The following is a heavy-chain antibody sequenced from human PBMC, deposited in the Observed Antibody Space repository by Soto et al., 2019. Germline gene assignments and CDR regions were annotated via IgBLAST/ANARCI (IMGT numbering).Heavy chain of an antibody. D-gene: IGHD5-18*01. V-gene: IGHV3-21*01. Sequence: EVQLVESGGGLVKPGGSLRLSCAASGFTFSSYSMNWVRQAPGKGLEWVSSISSSSSYIYYADSVKGRFTISRDNDKNTLYLQLNSLRAEDRTGYYCARDQPGYSYGYGLGYWGQGTLVTVSS. CDR3: ARDQPGYSYGYGLGY. CDR1: GFTFSSYS. CDR2: ISSSSSYI. J-gene: IGHJ4*02.